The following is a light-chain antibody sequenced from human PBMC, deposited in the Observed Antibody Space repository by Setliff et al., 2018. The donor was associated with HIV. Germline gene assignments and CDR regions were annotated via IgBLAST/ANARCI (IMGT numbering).Light chain of an antibody. CDR2: DVN. Sequence: QSALAQPASVSGSPGQSLTISCTGTSSDVGGYNYVSWYQQHPGRAPKVIIYDVNKRPSGVSYRFSGSKSGNTASLTISGLQADDEADYYCCSYAGSTIPYVFGPGTKVTLL. J-gene: IGLJ1*01. CDR3: CSYAGSTIPYV. V-gene: IGLV2-23*02. CDR1: SSDVGGYNY.